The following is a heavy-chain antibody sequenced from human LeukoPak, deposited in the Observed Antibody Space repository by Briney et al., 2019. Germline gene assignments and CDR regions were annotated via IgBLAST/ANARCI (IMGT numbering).Heavy chain of an antibody. CDR2: IYYSGST. V-gene: IGHV4-59*01. D-gene: IGHD4-23*01. J-gene: IGHJ6*03. Sequence: SETLSLTCTVSGGSISSYYWSWIRQPPGKGLEWIGYIYYSGSTNYNPSLKSRVTISVDTSKNQFSLKLSSVTAADTAVYYCARARTRAMTTVVTTRVYYYYYYMDVWGKGTTVTVPS. CDR3: ARARTRAMTTVVTTRVYYYYYYMDV. CDR1: GGSISSYY.